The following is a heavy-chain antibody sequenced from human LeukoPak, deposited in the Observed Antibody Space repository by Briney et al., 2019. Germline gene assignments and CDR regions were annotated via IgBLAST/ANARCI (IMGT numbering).Heavy chain of an antibody. Sequence: ASVKVSCKAYGYTFTSYGISWVRQAPVQGLEWMGWISAYNGNTNYAQKLQGRVTMTTDTSTSTAYMELRSLRSDDTAVYYCARNGQWELANWFDPWGQGTLVTVSS. D-gene: IGHD1-26*01. CDR3: ARNGQWELANWFDP. CDR2: ISAYNGNT. V-gene: IGHV1-18*01. J-gene: IGHJ5*02. CDR1: GYTFTSYG.